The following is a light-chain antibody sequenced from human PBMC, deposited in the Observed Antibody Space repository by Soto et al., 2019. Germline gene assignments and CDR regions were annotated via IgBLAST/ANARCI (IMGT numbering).Light chain of an antibody. V-gene: IGKV1-27*01. CDR2: AAS. Sequence: DIQMTQSPSTLPASVGDRVTITCRASQGISNYLAWYQQKPGKVPKLLIYAASTLQSGVPSRFSGSGYGTDFTLTIRSLKPEDVAPYYCQKYNSAPLTFGQGTRLEIK. CDR1: QGISNY. J-gene: IGKJ5*01. CDR3: QKYNSAPLT.